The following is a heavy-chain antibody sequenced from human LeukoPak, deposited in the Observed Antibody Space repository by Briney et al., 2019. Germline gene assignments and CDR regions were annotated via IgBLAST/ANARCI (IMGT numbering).Heavy chain of an antibody. J-gene: IGHJ4*02. D-gene: IGHD2-2*01. V-gene: IGHV1-18*04. CDR3: ARVRSTSPGRGFFDY. CDR2: ISAYNGNT. CDR1: GYTFTSYG. Sequence: APVKVSCKASGYTFTSYGITWVRQAPGQGLEWMGWISAYNGNTNYAQKLQGRVTMTTDTSTSTAYMELRSLRSDDTAVYYCARVRSTSPGRGFFDYWGQGTLVTVSS.